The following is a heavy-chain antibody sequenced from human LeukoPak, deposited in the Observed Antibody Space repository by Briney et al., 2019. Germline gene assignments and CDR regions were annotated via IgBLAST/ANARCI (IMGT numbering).Heavy chain of an antibody. D-gene: IGHD1-26*01. Sequence: GGSLRLSCAASGFTFSSHSMSWVRQAPGKGLEWVSSISSSSSYIYYADSVKGRFTISRDNAKNSLYLQMNSLRAEDTAVYYCARDSGSYYEDWFDPWGQGTLVTVSS. J-gene: IGHJ5*02. CDR2: ISSSSSYI. CDR3: ARDSGSYYEDWFDP. V-gene: IGHV3-21*01. CDR1: GFTFSSHS.